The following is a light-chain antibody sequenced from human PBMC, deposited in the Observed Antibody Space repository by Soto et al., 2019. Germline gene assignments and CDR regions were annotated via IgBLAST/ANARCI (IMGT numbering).Light chain of an antibody. CDR2: QDS. J-gene: IGLJ2*01. CDR3: QAWESSTAV. CDR1: KLGDTY. Sequence: SYELTQPPSVSVSPGKTASITCSGDKLGDTYACWYQQKPGQSPVLVIYQDSKRPSGITERFSGSTSGNTATRTISGNQAMDEDDYYCQAWESSTAVFGGGTKLTVL. V-gene: IGLV3-1*01.